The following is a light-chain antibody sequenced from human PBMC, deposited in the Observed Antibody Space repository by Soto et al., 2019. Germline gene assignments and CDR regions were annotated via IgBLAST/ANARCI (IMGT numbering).Light chain of an antibody. J-gene: IGKJ2*01. CDR3: QQYDIGTPYT. CDR2: DAS. V-gene: IGKV3-15*01. Sequence: EVVITQSPASLSASPGDRVTLSCRASQNIRSSLAWYQQRPGQAPRLLIYDASTRATGIPPRFSGGGSGTEFTVTISSLQSEDFALYYCQQYDIGTPYTFGQGTKVDIK. CDR1: QNIRSS.